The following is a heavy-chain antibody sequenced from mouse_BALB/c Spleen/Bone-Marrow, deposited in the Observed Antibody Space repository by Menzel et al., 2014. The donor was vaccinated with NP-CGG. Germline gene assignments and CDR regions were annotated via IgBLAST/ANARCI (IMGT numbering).Heavy chain of an antibody. Sequence: EVQLVVSGGGLVQPGGSLRLSCATSGFTFTDYYMNWVRQPPGKALEWLGFIRNKANGYTTEYSASVNSRFTISRDNSQNILYLQINALRADESATYYCARDKGRVFSDYWGQGSTLTVSS. J-gene: IGHJ2*01. CDR3: ARDKGRVFSDY. V-gene: IGHV7-3*02. CDR2: IRNKANGYTT. CDR1: GFTFTDYY.